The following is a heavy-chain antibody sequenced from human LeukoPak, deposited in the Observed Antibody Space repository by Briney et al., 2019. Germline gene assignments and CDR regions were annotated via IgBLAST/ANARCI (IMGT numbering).Heavy chain of an antibody. Sequence: GGSLRLSCAASGFTFNTYAMHWVRQAPDKGLEWMAVISYDGSNEYYADSVKGRFTISRDNSKKMVYLQMSSLRDDDTAVCYCAKGRSGSYYLEDAFDIWGQGTLVTVSS. CDR1: GFTFNTYA. CDR3: AKGRSGSYYLEDAFDI. D-gene: IGHD1-26*01. CDR2: ISYDGSNE. J-gene: IGHJ3*02. V-gene: IGHV3-30*18.